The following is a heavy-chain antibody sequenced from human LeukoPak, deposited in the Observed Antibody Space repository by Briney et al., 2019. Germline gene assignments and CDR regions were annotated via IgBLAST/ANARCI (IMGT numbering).Heavy chain of an antibody. J-gene: IGHJ5*02. CDR1: GFTFDDYA. V-gene: IGHV3-9*01. D-gene: IGHD3-9*01. Sequence: PGRSLRLSCAASGFTFDDYAMHWVRQAPGKGLEWVSGISWNSGSIGYADSVKGRFTISRDNAKNSLHLQMNSLRAEDTALYYCAKDAYYDILTGVHWFDPWGQGTLVTVSS. CDR2: ISWNSGSI. CDR3: AKDAYYDILTGVHWFDP.